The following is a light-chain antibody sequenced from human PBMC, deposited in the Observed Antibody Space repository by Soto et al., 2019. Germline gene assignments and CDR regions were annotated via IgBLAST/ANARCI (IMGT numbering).Light chain of an antibody. J-gene: IGKJ1*01. CDR1: RSVNTN. V-gene: IGKV3-15*01. CDR2: GAS. Sequence: MLLTQYPATLSVSPGERATLSCRASRSVNTNLAWYQQTPGQAPRLLIYGASSRATGLPPRFSGSGSGTEFTLTISSLQSEDFAVYYCQQYNSLPWTFGQGTKVDIK. CDR3: QQYNSLPWT.